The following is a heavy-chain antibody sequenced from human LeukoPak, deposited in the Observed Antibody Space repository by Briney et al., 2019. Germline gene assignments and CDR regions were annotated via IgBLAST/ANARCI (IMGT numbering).Heavy chain of an antibody. J-gene: IGHJ5*02. CDR2: IYHSGST. D-gene: IGHD2-2*01. V-gene: IGHV4-38-2*01. Sequence: SETLSLTCAVSGYSISSGYYWGWIRQPPGKGLEWIGSIYHSGSTYYNPSLKSRVTISVDTSKNQFPLKLSSVTAADTAVYYCARVKYQLLPFDPWGQGTLVTVSS. CDR1: GYSISSGYY. CDR3: ARVKYQLLPFDP.